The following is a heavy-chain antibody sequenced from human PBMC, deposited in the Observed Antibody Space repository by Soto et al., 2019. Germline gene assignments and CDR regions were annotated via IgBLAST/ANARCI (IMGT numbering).Heavy chain of an antibody. V-gene: IGHV1-69*01. CDR3: ARERGMTTLTTGGWFDP. CDR1: GGTFSSYA. Sequence: QVQLVQSGAEVQKPGSSVKVSCKASGGTFSSYAISWVRQAPGQGLEWMGGIIPIFGTANYAQKFQGRVTITADESTSTAYMELSSLRSEDTAVYYCARERGMTTLTTGGWFDPWGQGTLVTVSS. D-gene: IGHD4-17*01. CDR2: IIPIFGTA. J-gene: IGHJ5*02.